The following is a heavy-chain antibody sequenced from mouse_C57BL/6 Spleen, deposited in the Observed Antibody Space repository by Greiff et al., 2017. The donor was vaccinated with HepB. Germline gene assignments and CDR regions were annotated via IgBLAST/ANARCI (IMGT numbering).Heavy chain of an antibody. Sequence: EVKLVESGGGLVKPGGSLKLSCAASEFTFSSYAMSWVRQTPEKRLEWVATISDGGSYTYYPDNVKGRFTISRDNAKNNLYLQMSHLKSEDTAMYYCARDGDGSSYAWFAYWGQGTLVTVSA. D-gene: IGHD1-1*01. V-gene: IGHV5-4*01. CDR1: EFTFSSYA. J-gene: IGHJ3*01. CDR2: ISDGGSYT. CDR3: ARDGDGSSYAWFAY.